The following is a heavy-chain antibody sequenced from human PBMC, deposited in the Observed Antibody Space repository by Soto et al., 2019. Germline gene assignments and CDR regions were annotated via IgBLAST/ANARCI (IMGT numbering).Heavy chain of an antibody. Sequence: QVQLVQSGAELKKPGAAVRVSCQASGYTFTRFFVYWFRQAPGQGLEWMGKVNPNEDSATYAQKFQGRLAMTTDTSTSTASMELSSLRSDDTAVYYCARGYGGVVVYFDHWGQGTLITVSS. J-gene: IGHJ4*02. CDR1: GYTFTRFF. V-gene: IGHV1-46*01. D-gene: IGHD3-16*02. CDR2: VNPNEDSA. CDR3: ARGYGGVVVYFDH.